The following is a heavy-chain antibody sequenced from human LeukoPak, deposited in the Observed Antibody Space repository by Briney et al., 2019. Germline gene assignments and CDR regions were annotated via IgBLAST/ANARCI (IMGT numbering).Heavy chain of an antibody. J-gene: IGHJ6*03. CDR2: INHSGST. D-gene: IGHD3-3*01. Sequence: PSETLSLTCAVYGGSFSGYYWSWIRQPPGKGLEWIGEINHSGSTNYNPSLKSRVTISVDTSKNQFSLKLSSVTAADTAVYYCARRSAYYDFWSGYSAPPYYYYMDVWGKGTTVTVSS. CDR3: ARRSAYYDFWSGYSAPPYYYYMDV. CDR1: GGSFSGYY. V-gene: IGHV4-34*01.